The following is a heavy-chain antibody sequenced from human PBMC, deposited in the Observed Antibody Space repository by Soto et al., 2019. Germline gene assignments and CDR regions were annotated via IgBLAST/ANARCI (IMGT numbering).Heavy chain of an antibody. CDR3: ARWNGYGDY. J-gene: IGHJ4*02. CDR2: FTGDIGTT. V-gene: IGHV3-23*01. CDR1: GFTVGTYG. Sequence: EVQLLESGGGLVQPGGSLRLSCAASGFTVGTYGVTWVRQAPGKGPEWVSGFTGDIGTTHYADSVRGRFTITRDDSKNTVYLQMNSLRVEDTAVYYCARWNGYGDYWGRGTLVTVSS. D-gene: IGHD1-1*01.